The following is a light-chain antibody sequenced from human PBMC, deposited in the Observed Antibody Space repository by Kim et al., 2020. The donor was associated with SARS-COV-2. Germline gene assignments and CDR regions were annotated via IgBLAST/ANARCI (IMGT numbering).Light chain of an antibody. CDR3: NSRDSNDNVV. CDR2: GKD. V-gene: IGLV3-19*01. J-gene: IGLJ2*01. CDR1: SLRSYY. Sequence: VALGQTGRITCQGDSLRSYYATWYQQKPGQAPKVVIYGKDNRPSGIPDRFSGSNSGNTAYLTITGTQAGDEADYYCNSRDSNDNVVFGGGTKVTVL.